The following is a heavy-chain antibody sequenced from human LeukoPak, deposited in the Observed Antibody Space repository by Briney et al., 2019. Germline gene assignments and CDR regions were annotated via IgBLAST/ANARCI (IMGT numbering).Heavy chain of an antibody. CDR2: INPYSGGT. D-gene: IGHD3-10*01. CDR3: ARRGYGSGSYEDY. Sequence: ASVKVSCTASGFTFTGYYMHWVRQAPGQGLEWMGWINPYSGGTNYAQKFQGRVTMTRDTSINTSYMELSSLRSDDTAVYYCARRGYGSGSYEDYWGQGTLVTVSS. J-gene: IGHJ4*02. CDR1: GFTFTGYY. V-gene: IGHV1-2*02.